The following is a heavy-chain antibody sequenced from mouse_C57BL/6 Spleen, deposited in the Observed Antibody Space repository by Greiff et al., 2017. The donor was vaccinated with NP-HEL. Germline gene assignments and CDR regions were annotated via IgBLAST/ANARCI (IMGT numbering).Heavy chain of an antibody. CDR3: APQATLAY. CDR2: INPSSGYT. D-gene: IGHD3-2*02. V-gene: IGHV1-4*01. J-gene: IGHJ3*01. CDR1: GYTFTSYT. Sequence: QVQLKQSGAELARPGASVKMSCKASGYTFTSYTMHWVKQRPGQGLEWIGYINPSSGYTKYNQKFKDKATLTADKSSSTAYMQLSSLTSEDSAVYYCAPQATLAYWGQGTLVTVSA.